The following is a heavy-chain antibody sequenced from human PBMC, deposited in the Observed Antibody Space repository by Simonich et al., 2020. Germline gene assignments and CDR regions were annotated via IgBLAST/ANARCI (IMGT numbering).Heavy chain of an antibody. CDR1: GFTFRSYS. D-gene: IGHD6-13*01. J-gene: IGHJ4*02. V-gene: IGHV3-21*01. CDR3: ARDAAGDY. Sequence: EVQLLESGGGLVKPGGSMRLFCAAVGFTFRSYSMNWVSQASGKGRGWNSSIRSRNIYRSYANSVKGRITISRDNAKNSLYLQMNSLRAEDTAVYYCARDAAGDYWGQGTLVTVSS. CDR2: IRSRNIYR.